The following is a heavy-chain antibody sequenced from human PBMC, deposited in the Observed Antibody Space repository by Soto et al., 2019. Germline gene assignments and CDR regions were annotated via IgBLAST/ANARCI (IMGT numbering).Heavy chain of an antibody. CDR1: GFTFSTYW. D-gene: IGHD2-8*02. J-gene: IGHJ4*02. V-gene: IGHV3-7*01. CDR3: GTDLYY. Sequence: GGSLRLSCEASGFTFSTYWMSWVRQAPGKGLEWVANINQDGSQKYYVDSVKSRFTLSRDNAKNSLYLQMNSLRAEDTAVYYCGTDLYYWGQGTLVTVSS. CDR2: INQDGSQK.